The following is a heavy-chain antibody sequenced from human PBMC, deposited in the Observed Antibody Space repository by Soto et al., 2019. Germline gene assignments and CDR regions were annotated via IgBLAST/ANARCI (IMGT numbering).Heavy chain of an antibody. D-gene: IGHD2-21*02. CDR2: VTPSGGHT. CDR1: GDTFTEYY. J-gene: IGHJ4*02. Sequence: QVQLMQSGAEVKKPGASVKVSCKASGDTFTEYYIHWVRQAPGQGLERMGTVTPSGGHTTYAQDLLGRVTMTRDTSTSPLYKELTSLKSEDSAVYYCARGGHVVVVTAALDYWGQGTLVTVSS. V-gene: IGHV1-46*01. CDR3: ARGGHVVVVTAALDY.